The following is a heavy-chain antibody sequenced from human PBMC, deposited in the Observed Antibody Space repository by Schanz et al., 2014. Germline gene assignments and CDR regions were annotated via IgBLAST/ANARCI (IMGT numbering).Heavy chain of an antibody. Sequence: QVQLQQWGAGLLKPSETLSLTCGVFGGSFSGYYWSWIRQPPGKGLEWIGEIYHTGSTNYNPSLKKRITISVTTSTTNSAHKQLRVTGSDNAVYYYATGNSRGYCGAVCYFYDNCIDVWGKGTTVTVSS. CDR3: ATGNSRGYCGAVCYFYDNCIDV. CDR2: IYHTGST. V-gene: IGHV4-34*01. CDR1: GGSFSGYY. D-gene: IGHD6-25*01. J-gene: IGHJ6*03.